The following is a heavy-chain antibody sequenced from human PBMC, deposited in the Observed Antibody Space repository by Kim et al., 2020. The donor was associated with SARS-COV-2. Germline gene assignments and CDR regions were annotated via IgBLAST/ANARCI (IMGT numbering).Heavy chain of an antibody. V-gene: IGHV4-31*02. J-gene: IGHJ4*02. CDR1: ISSGGYY. CDR2: IYYSGST. D-gene: IGHD3-22*01. CDR3: ARVTDYYDSSGYPFDY. Sequence: ISSGGYYWSWIRQHPGKGLEWIGYIYYSGSTYYNPSLKSRVTISVDTSKNQFSLKLSSVTAADTAVYYCARVTDYYDSSGYPFDYWGQGTLAT.